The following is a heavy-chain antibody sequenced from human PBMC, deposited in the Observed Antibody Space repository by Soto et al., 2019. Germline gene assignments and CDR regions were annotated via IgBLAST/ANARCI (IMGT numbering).Heavy chain of an antibody. V-gene: IGHV4-34*01. CDR1: GGSFSGYY. CDR2: INHSGST. Sequence: SETLSLTCAVYGGSFSGYYWSWIRQPPGKGLEWIGEINHSGSTNYNPSLKSRVTISVDTSKNQFSLKLSSVTAADTAVYYCARGRETPYYYYMDVWGKGTTVTVSS. J-gene: IGHJ6*03. CDR3: ARGRETPYYYYMDV.